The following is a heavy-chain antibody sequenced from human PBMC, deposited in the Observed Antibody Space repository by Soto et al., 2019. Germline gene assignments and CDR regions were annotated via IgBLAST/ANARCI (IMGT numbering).Heavy chain of an antibody. CDR2: INHSGIT. D-gene: IGHD3-3*01. J-gene: IGHJ6*02. CDR1: GGSFSGYY. V-gene: IGHV4-34*01. CDR3: ARGRSSVPDRRGIGYYGLDV. Sequence: QVQLQQWGAGLLKPSETLSLTCVVNGGSFSGYYWSWVRQPPGKGLEWIGEINHSGITDSSLSLKSRVTISVDASRSEFSLNLTSVTAADTAVYYCARGRSSVPDRRGIGYYGLDVWGQGTTVTVS.